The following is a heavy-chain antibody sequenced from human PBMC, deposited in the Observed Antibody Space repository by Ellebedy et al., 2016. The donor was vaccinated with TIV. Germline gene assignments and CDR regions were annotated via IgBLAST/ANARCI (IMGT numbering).Heavy chain of an antibody. D-gene: IGHD1-14*01. Sequence: GESLKISXQASGYNFNNFWIAWVRQMPGKGLEWLGSIYPRDSDTKTNPSFQGQVTISVETSSNTAYLQWRSLKASDSGISYCARLWPPEISYYFGMDVWGLGTTVTVSS. CDR3: ARLWPPEISYYFGMDV. CDR2: IYPRDSDT. CDR1: GYNFNNFW. V-gene: IGHV5-51*01. J-gene: IGHJ6*02.